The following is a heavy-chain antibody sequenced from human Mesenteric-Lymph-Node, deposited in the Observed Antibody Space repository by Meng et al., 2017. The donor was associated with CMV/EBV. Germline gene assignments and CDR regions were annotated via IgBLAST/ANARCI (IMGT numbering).Heavy chain of an antibody. D-gene: IGHD3-3*01. CDR3: ARDRGTTYYDF. CDR1: GGSITSSSYY. Sequence: GSLRLSCTVSGGSITSSSYYWGWIRQPPGKGLEWIGNIYYSGSTYYNPSLKSRVTISVDTSKDQFSLNLSSVTAADTAVYYCARDRGTTYYDFWSQGTLVTVSS. J-gene: IGHJ4*02. CDR2: IYYSGST. V-gene: IGHV4-39*07.